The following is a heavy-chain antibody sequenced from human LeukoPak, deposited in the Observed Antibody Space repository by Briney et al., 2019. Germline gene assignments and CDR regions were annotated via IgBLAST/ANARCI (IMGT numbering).Heavy chain of an antibody. CDR3: AASGRRLSLDY. CDR2: IWYDGSNK. J-gene: IGHJ4*02. D-gene: IGHD2-15*01. Sequence: TGGSLRLSCAASGFTFSSYGMHWVRQAPGKGLEWVAVIWYDGSNKYYADSVKGRFTISRDNSKNTLYLQMNSLRAEDTAVYYCAASGRRLSLDYWGQGTLVTVSS. V-gene: IGHV3-33*01. CDR1: GFTFSSYG.